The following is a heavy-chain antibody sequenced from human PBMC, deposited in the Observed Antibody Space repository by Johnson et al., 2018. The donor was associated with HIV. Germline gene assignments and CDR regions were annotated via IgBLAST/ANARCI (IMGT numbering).Heavy chain of an antibody. J-gene: IGHJ3*02. V-gene: IGHV3-7*05. D-gene: IGHD1-26*01. Sequence: VQLVESGGGLVQPGGSLRLSCAASGFTFRTYWMNWVRQAPGKGLEWVANINQDGSEKYYVDSVKGRFTISRDNAKNSLYLQMNSLRADDTAVYYCARDKWEPNVFDIWGQGTMVTVS. CDR3: ARDKWEPNVFDI. CDR2: INQDGSEK. CDR1: GFTFRTYW.